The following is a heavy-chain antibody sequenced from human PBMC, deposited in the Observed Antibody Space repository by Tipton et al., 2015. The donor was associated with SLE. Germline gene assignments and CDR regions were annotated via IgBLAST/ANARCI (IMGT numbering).Heavy chain of an antibody. CDR2: MYASGTT. V-gene: IGHV4-61*02. Sequence: TLSLTCTVSDVSISSGSYCWSWIRQPAGKGLEYIGRMYASGTTNYNPSLKSRVSISGDTSKNQFSLKLSSVTAADTAVYYCARGTGGYYSDPGFFDYWGQGTLVTVSS. J-gene: IGHJ4*02. CDR3: ARGTGGYYSDPGFFDY. D-gene: IGHD3-22*01. CDR1: DVSISSGSYC.